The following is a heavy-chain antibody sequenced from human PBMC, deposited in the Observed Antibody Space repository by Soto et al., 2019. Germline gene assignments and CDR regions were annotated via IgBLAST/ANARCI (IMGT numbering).Heavy chain of an antibody. CDR3: AKDTGGAKVPYYGMDV. D-gene: IGHD4-17*01. J-gene: IGHJ6*02. Sequence: QPGGSLRLSCVASGFTFTNYGMHWVRQAAGKGLEWVAVISFDGSDKFYAASVKGHFTISRDNSKNTLYLEMNNLRPEDTAHYYCAKDTGGAKVPYYGMDVWGQGTTVTVSS. V-gene: IGHV3-30*18. CDR2: ISFDGSDK. CDR1: GFTFTNYG.